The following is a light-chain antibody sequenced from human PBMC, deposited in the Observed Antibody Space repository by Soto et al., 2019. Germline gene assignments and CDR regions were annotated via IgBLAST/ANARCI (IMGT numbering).Light chain of an antibody. J-gene: IGKJ1*01. Sequence: DIQMTQSPSTVSASVGDRVTITCRATQSISRWLAWYQQKPGKAPKVLIYDASSLESAGPSRFSGSGSRTEFTLTISSLQPDDFATYYCQQYDTYWTFGQGTKVEMK. CDR1: QSISRW. V-gene: IGKV1-5*01. CDR3: QQYDTYWT. CDR2: DAS.